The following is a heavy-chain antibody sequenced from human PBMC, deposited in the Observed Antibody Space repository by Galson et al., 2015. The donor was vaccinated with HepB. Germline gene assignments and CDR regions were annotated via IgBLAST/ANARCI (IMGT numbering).Heavy chain of an antibody. J-gene: IGHJ3*02. D-gene: IGHD5-18*01. V-gene: IGHV1-69*04. Sequence: SVKASCKASGGTFSSYAISWVRQAPGQGLEWMGRIIPILGIANYAQKFQGRVTITADKSTSTAYMELSSLRSEDTAVYYCARPQERGYSYGYSDAFDIWGQGTMVTVSS. CDR2: IIPILGIA. CDR3: ARPQERGYSYGYSDAFDI. CDR1: GGTFSSYA.